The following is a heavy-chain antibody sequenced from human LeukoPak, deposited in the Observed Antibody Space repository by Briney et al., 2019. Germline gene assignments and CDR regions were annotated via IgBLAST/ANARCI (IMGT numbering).Heavy chain of an antibody. CDR2: ISGSGGST. V-gene: IGHV3-23*01. CDR3: ARAESSGSDLDY. CDR1: GFTFSSYA. D-gene: IGHD3-10*01. J-gene: IGHJ4*02. Sequence: GGSLRLSCAASGFTFSSYAMSWVRQAPGKGLEWVSAISGSGGSTYYADSVKGRFTISRDNSKNTLYLQMNSLRAEDTAVYYCARAESSGSDLDYWGQGSLVTVSS.